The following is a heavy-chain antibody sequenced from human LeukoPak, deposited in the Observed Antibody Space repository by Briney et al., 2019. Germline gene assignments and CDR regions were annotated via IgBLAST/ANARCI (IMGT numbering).Heavy chain of an antibody. Sequence: GGSLRLSCAASGFTFSSYAMSWVRQAPGKGLEWVSAISGSGGSTYYADSVKGRFTISRDNSKNTLSLEMNSLRVEDTVVYYCARIFGYYYYYLDVWGKGTPVTISS. CDR2: ISGSGGST. J-gene: IGHJ6*03. CDR3: ARIFGYYYYYLDV. CDR1: GFTFSSYA. V-gene: IGHV3-23*01. D-gene: IGHD3-3*01.